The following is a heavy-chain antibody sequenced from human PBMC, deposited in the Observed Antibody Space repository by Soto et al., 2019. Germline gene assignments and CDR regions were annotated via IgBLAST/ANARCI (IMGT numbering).Heavy chain of an antibody. J-gene: IGHJ6*02. V-gene: IGHV1-2*04. CDR1: GYTFTGYY. CDR3: ARDGSSSWINYYYYYGMDV. D-gene: IGHD6-13*01. CDR2: INPNSGGT. Sequence: GASVKVSCKASGYTFTGYYMHWVRQAPGQGXEWMGWINPNSGGTNYAQKFQGWVTMTRDTSISTAYMELSRLRSDDTAVYYCARDGSSSWINYYYYYGMDVWGQGTTVTVSS.